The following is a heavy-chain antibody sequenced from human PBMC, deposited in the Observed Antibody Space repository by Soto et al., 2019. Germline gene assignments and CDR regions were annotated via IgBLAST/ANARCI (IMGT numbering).Heavy chain of an antibody. J-gene: IGHJ5*02. Sequence: ASVKVSCKASGYTFTSCYMHWVRQAPGQGLEWMGIINPSGGSTSYAQKFQGRVTMTRDTSTSTVYMELSSLRSEDTAVYYCVAVVVVAAARSNWFDPWGQGTLVTVSS. D-gene: IGHD2-15*01. CDR2: INPSGGST. CDR1: GYTFTSCY. CDR3: VAVVVVAAARSNWFDP. V-gene: IGHV1-46*01.